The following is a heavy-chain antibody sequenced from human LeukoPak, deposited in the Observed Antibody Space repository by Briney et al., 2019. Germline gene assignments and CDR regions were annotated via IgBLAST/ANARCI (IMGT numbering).Heavy chain of an antibody. D-gene: IGHD6-13*01. V-gene: IGHV3-21*04. Sequence: PGGSLRLSCAASGFTFSDYSINWVRQAPGKGLEWVSSISSSSTYIFYADSVKGRFTISRDNAKNSLYLQMNSLRAEDTALYYCAKERGGPRTIAAAGTDLDYWGQGTLVTVSS. CDR3: AKERGGPRTIAAAGTDLDY. CDR2: ISSSSTYI. J-gene: IGHJ4*02. CDR1: GFTFSDYS.